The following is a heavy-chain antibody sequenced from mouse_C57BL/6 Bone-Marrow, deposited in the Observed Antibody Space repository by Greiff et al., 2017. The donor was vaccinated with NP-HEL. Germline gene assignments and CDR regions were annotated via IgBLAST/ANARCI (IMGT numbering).Heavy chain of an antibody. CDR1: GYTFTSYW. V-gene: IGHV1-52*01. J-gene: IGHJ2*01. Sequence: QVQLQQPGAELVRPGSSVKLSCKASGYTFTSYWMHWVKQRPIQGLEWIGNIDPSDSETHYNQKFKDKATLTVDKSSSTAYMQLSSLTSEYSAVYDRGRWDWDDLDYWGQGTTRTVAS. CDR3: GRWDWDDLDY. D-gene: IGHD4-1*01. CDR2: IDPSDSET.